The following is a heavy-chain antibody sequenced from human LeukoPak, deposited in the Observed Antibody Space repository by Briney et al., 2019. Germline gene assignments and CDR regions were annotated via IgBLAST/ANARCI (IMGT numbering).Heavy chain of an antibody. CDR2: IWYDGSNK. Sequence: TGGSLRLSCAASGFTFSSYGMHWVRQAPGKGLEWVAIIWYDGSNKYYADSVKGRFTISRDTSKNTVSLQMNSLRAEDTAVYYCAGDKTTGGWYEIDYWGQGTLVTVSS. CDR3: AGDKTTGGWYEIDY. J-gene: IGHJ4*02. CDR1: GFTFSSYG. D-gene: IGHD6-19*01. V-gene: IGHV3-33*01.